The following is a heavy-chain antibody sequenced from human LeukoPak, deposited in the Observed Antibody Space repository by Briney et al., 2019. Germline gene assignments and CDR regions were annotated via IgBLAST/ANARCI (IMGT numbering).Heavy chain of an antibody. Sequence: SETLSLTCTVSVGSINTHYYYWGWIRQPPGKGLEWIATIHINGDTFFNPSLESRVTISVDKSRNQFSLRLSSVSAADAAVYYCGRHVGWTTATTSRFFDWGQGTLVIVSS. CDR2: IHINGDT. J-gene: IGHJ4*02. D-gene: IGHD4-17*01. CDR3: GRHVGWTTATTSRFFD. V-gene: IGHV4-39*01. CDR1: VGSINTHYYY.